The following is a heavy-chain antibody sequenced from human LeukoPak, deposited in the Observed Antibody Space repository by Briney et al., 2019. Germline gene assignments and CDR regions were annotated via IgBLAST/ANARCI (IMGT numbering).Heavy chain of an antibody. CDR2: IYSGGST. D-gene: IGHD5-18*01. Sequence: GGSLRLSCAASGFTVSSNYMSWVRQAPGKGLEWVSVIYSGGSTYYADSVKGRFTISRDNSKNTLYLQMNSLRAEDTAVYYCARVGWIWDTAMDTTFFFYYGMDVWGQGTTVTVSS. J-gene: IGHJ6*02. V-gene: IGHV3-66*01. CDR1: GFTVSSNY. CDR3: ARVGWIWDTAMDTTFFFYYGMDV.